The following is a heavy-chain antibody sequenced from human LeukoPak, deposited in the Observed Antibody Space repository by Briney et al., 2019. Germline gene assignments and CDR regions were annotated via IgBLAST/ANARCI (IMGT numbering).Heavy chain of an antibody. CDR3: ARQGWSTRVYHFDS. J-gene: IGHJ4*02. Sequence: SETLSLTCTVSGGSISSYYWSWIRQPPGKGLEWIGYIYYSGSTNYSPSLKSRVTISVDTSKNQFSLKLSSVTAADAALYYCARQGWSTRVYHFDSWGQGTLVTVSS. CDR1: GGSISSYY. V-gene: IGHV4-59*08. CDR2: IYYSGST. D-gene: IGHD3-16*01.